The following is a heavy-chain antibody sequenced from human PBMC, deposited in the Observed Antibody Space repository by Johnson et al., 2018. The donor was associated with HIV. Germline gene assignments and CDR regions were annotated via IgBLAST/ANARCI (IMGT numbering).Heavy chain of an antibody. CDR3: AKAQRNYRGASDI. V-gene: IGHV3-7*02. J-gene: IGHJ3*02. Sequence: MQLVESGGGLVQPGGSLRLSCAASGFTFSSYWMSWVRQAPGKGLEWVANIKQDGSEKYYVDSVEGRFTISRDNSNNTLFLQMNSLRSEDTAVYYCAKAQRNYRGASDIWGQGTRVTVSS. CDR1: GFTFSSYW. CDR2: IKQDGSEK. D-gene: IGHD1-7*01.